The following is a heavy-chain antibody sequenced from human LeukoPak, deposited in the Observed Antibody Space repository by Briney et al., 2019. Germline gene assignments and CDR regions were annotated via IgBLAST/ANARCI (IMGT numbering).Heavy chain of an antibody. CDR1: GGSFSGYY. CDR2: INHSGST. D-gene: IGHD3-10*01. V-gene: IGHV4-34*01. Sequence: ASETLSLTCAVYGGSFSGYYWSWIRQPPGKGLEWIGEINHSGSTNYNPSLKSRVTISVDTSKNQFSLKLSSVTAADTAVYYCARSSRGAPHSGWFDPWGQGTLVTVSS. J-gene: IGHJ5*02. CDR3: ARSSRGAPHSGWFDP.